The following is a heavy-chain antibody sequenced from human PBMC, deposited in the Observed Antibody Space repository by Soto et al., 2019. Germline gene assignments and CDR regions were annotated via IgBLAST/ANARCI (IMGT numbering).Heavy chain of an antibody. CDR3: AVGIRGYYVCFYYYGDHRDLHAFPTRRSSDL. Sequence: LEWVSYISSSGSTIYYADPVKGRFTISRDNAKNSLYLQMNSLRAEDTAVYYCAVGIRGYYVCFYYYGDHRDLHAFPTRRSSDL. CDR2: ISSSGSTI. D-gene: IGHD3-10*02. J-gene: IGHJ2*01. V-gene: IGHV3-11*01.